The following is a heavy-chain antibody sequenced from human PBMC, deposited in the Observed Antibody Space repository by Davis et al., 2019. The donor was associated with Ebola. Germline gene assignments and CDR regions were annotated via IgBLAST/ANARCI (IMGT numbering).Heavy chain of an antibody. V-gene: IGHV4-59*11. CDR1: GGSISSHY. Sequence: PGGSLRLSCTVSGGSISSHYWSWIRQPPGKGLEWIGYIYYSGSTNYNPSLKSRVTISVDTSKNQFSLKLSSVTDADTAVYYCARAYSSSWYGYFDYWGQGTLVTVSS. CDR2: IYYSGST. D-gene: IGHD6-13*01. J-gene: IGHJ4*02. CDR3: ARAYSSSWYGYFDY.